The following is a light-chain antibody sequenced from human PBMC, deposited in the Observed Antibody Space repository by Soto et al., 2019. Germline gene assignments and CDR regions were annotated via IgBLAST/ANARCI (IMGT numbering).Light chain of an antibody. J-gene: IGLJ1*01. CDR1: GSDVGAYKY. CDR3: QSSDSRLSGSDV. Sequence: QSALTQPPSASGSPGQSLTISCAGTGSDVGAYKYVSWYQQHPGKAPKLIIYEVDKRPSGVPDRFSGSKSGTSASLAITGLQADDEADYYCQSSDSRLSGSDVFGTGTKVTVL. CDR2: EVD. V-gene: IGLV2-8*01.